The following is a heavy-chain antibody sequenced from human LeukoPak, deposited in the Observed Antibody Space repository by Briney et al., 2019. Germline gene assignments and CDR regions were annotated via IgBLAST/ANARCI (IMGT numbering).Heavy chain of an antibody. CDR1: GFTFSSYS. D-gene: IGHD3-22*01. V-gene: IGHV3-21*01. CDR2: ISSSSSYI. CDR3: ARAEEYYYDSSGLRTFDY. Sequence: GGSLRLSCAASGFTFSSYSMNWVRQAPGKGLEWVSSISSSSSYIYYADSVKGLFTISRDNAKNSLYLQMNSLRAEDTAVYYCARAEEYYYDSSGLRTFDYWGQGTLVTVSS. J-gene: IGHJ4*02.